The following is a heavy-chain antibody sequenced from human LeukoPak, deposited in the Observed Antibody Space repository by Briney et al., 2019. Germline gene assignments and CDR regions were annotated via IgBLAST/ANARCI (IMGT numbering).Heavy chain of an antibody. Sequence: GGSLRLSCAGSGFTFRSYAMSWVRQSPVKGLEWVSAIGDSGDGTYYADSVKARFTISRDNSKNTVYLEMSSLRAEDTAVYYCVREVSAWPKNWFDPWGQGTLVTVSS. V-gene: IGHV3-23*01. CDR1: GFTFRSYA. CDR3: VREVSAWPKNWFDP. J-gene: IGHJ5*02. CDR2: IGDSGDGT. D-gene: IGHD3-3*01.